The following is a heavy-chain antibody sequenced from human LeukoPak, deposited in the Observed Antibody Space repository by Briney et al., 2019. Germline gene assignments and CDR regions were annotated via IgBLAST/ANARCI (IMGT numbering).Heavy chain of an antibody. CDR3: ARIGTGYCSGGSCYYFDS. D-gene: IGHD2-15*01. V-gene: IGHV1-18*01. Sequence: ASVNVSCKVSGYTFTSYGISWVRQAPGQGLEWMGWISAYNGNTNYAQKLQGRVTMTTDTSTSTAYMELRSLRSDDTAVYYCARIGTGYCSGGSCYYFDSWGPGTLVTVSS. CDR1: GYTFTSYG. J-gene: IGHJ4*02. CDR2: ISAYNGNT.